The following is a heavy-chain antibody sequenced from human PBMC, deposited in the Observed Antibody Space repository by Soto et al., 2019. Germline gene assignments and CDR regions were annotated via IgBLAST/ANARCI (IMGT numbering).Heavy chain of an antibody. D-gene: IGHD3-10*01. J-gene: IGHJ5*01. CDR1: NVSITSSY. V-gene: IGHV4-59*01. CDR3: ARDFAGRGPFDP. Sequence: LSLTCSVSNVSITSSYWNWLRQAPGKGLEWIGFVYYTGITKYNPSLKSRVTISMDTSRNELSLRLTSVTTADTGSYFCARDFAGRGPFDPWGPGTLVTVSS. CDR2: VYYTGIT.